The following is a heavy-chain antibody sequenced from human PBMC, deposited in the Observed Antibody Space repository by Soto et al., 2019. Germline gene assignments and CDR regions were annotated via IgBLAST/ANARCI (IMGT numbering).Heavy chain of an antibody. CDR1: GGSISSYY. V-gene: IGHV4-59*01. CDR2: IYYSGST. D-gene: IGHD3-16*02. CDR3: ARETLYVFVWGSYRSTPSFDF. J-gene: IGHJ4*02. Sequence: PSETLSLTCTVSGGSISSYYWSWIRQPPGKGLEWIGYIYYSGSTNYNPSLKSRVTISVDTSKNQFSLNLSSVTAADTAVYYCARETLYVFVWGSYRSTPSFDFWGPG.